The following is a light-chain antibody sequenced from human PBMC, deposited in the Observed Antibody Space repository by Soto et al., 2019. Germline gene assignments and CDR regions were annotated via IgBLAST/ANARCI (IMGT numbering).Light chain of an antibody. V-gene: IGKV1-33*01. J-gene: IGKJ3*01. Sequence: DIQMTQSPSSLSASVGDSVTITCQASQDISNYLNWYQQKPGKAPKLLIYDASSLETGVPSRFSGSGSGTDFTFTISSLQPEDIATYYCQQYDNLPPFPFGPGTKVDIK. CDR2: DAS. CDR1: QDISNY. CDR3: QQYDNLPPFP.